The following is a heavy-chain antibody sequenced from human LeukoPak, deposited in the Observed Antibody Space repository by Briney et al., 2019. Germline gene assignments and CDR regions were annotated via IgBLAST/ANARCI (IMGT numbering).Heavy chain of an antibody. Sequence: SETLSLTCAVYGGSFSGYYWSWIRQPPGKGLEWIGEINQSGSTNYNPSLKSRVTISVDTSKNQFSLKVNSVTAADTAVYYCARGDGYNWYYFDYWGQGTLVTVSS. V-gene: IGHV4-34*01. CDR3: ARGDGYNWYYFDY. CDR2: INQSGST. CDR1: GGSFSGYY. J-gene: IGHJ4*02. D-gene: IGHD5-24*01.